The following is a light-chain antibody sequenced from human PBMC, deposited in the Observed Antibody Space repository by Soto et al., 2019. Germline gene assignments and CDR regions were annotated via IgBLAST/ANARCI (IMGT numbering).Light chain of an antibody. CDR2: LEGSGSY. CDR1: SGHSSYI. CDR3: ETWDSNTHTV. Sequence: QAVVTQSSSASASLGSSVKLTCTLSSGHSSYIIAWHQHQPGKAPRYLMKLEGSGSYNKGSGVPDRFSGSSSGADRYLTISILQFEDEADYYCETWDSNTHTVFGGGTKVTVL. J-gene: IGLJ3*02. V-gene: IGLV4-60*02.